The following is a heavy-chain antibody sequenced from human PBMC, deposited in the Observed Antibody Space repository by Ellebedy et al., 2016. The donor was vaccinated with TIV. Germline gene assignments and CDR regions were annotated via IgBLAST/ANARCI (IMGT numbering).Heavy chain of an antibody. CDR3: TRIRGGQWLVDY. Sequence: GGSLRLSCTASGFSISNHWMSWLRQAPGKGLEWVANIKQDGSAKYYVDSVKGRFTISRDNAKNSLYLQMNSLRAEDTAMYYCTRIRGGQWLVDYWGQGALVTVSS. V-gene: IGHV3-7*01. D-gene: IGHD6-19*01. CDR2: IKQDGSAK. CDR1: GFSISNHW. J-gene: IGHJ4*02.